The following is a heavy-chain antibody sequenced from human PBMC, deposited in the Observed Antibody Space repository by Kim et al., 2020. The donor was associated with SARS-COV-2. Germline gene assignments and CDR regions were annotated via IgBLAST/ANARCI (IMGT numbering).Heavy chain of an antibody. CDR3: AKDPSGDYLGAVDS. D-gene: IGHD4-17*01. V-gene: IGHV3-23*01. CDR2: ITGSAATT. CDR1: GLTLSRYA. Sequence: GGSLRLSCAASGLTLSRYAVTWVRQAPVRGLEWVSSITGSAATTLYAESVKGRFTISRDNYNNKVFLQMNSMRAEDTAVYYCAKDPSGDYLGAVDSWGQGSLRTISS. J-gene: IGHJ4*02.